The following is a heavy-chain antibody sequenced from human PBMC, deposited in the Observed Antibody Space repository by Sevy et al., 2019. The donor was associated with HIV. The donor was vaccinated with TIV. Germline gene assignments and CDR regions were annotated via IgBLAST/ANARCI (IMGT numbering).Heavy chain of an antibody. Sequence: GGSLRLSCVASGFTFSDSWMTWVRQAPGKGLERIAFINEDGSRLGYVDSVRGRFTISRENTKNSLYLQMNSLRADDTAVYFCARDRAYCALDHWGQGTLVTVSS. CDR3: ARDRAYCALDH. CDR1: GFTFSDSW. V-gene: IGHV3-7*01. J-gene: IGHJ5*02. CDR2: INEDGSRL. D-gene: IGHD2-21*01.